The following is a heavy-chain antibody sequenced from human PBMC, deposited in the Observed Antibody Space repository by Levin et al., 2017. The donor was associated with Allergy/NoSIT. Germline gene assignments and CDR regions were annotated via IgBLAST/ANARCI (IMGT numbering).Heavy chain of an antibody. J-gene: IGHJ4*02. D-gene: IGHD3/OR15-3a*01. CDR2: INNGGNP. CDR3: AKDHERTGWPTFAS. Sequence: GGSLRLSCAGSGFTFSRFAMSWVRQAPGKGLEWVASINNGGNPYYADSVMGRFTISRDTSKGTLDLQMDSLRAEDSAVYYCAKDHERTGWPTFASWGQGSLVTVSS. CDR1: GFTFSRFA. V-gene: IGHV3-23*01.